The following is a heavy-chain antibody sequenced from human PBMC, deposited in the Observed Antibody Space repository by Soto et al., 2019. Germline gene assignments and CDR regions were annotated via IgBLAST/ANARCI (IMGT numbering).Heavy chain of an antibody. CDR2: IYYSGST. D-gene: IGHD6-19*01. CDR1: GASFSGYY. Sequence: PSETLSLTCTVSGASFSGYYWNWIRQPPGKGLEWIGYIYYSGSTNYYPSLKSRVSISVDSSKNQFSLKLTSVTAADTAVYYCARQYSNGFDYWGQGTLVTVSS. V-gene: IGHV4-59*01. J-gene: IGHJ4*02. CDR3: ARQYSNGFDY.